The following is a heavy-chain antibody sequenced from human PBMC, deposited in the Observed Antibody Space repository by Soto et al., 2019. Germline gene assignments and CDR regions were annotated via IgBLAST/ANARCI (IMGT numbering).Heavy chain of an antibody. D-gene: IGHD3-16*01. CDR1: GYTFTSYD. CDR3: ARMATFGSLNWFDP. J-gene: IGHJ5*02. V-gene: IGHV1-8*01. Sequence: GASVKVSCKASGYTFTSYDVMWVRQATGQGLEWMGWVNPNSGNTDSAQKFQGGVTMTWDTSIATAYMELSSLRSDDTAIYYCARMATFGSLNWFDPWGQGTLVTVSS. CDR2: VNPNSGNT.